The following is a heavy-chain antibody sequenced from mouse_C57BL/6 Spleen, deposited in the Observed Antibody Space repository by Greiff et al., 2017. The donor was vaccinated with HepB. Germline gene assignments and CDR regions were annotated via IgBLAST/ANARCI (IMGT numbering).Heavy chain of an antibody. CDR2: IDPSDSDT. Sequence: VQLQQPGAELVRPGSSVKLSCKASGYTFTSYWMHWVKQRPIQGLEWIGNIDPSDSDTHYNQKFKDKATLTVDKSSSTAYMQLSSLTSEDSAVYYCALLRGGGFAYWGQGTLVTVSA. CDR3: ALLRGGGFAY. D-gene: IGHD2-1*01. V-gene: IGHV1-52*01. CDR1: GYTFTSYW. J-gene: IGHJ3*01.